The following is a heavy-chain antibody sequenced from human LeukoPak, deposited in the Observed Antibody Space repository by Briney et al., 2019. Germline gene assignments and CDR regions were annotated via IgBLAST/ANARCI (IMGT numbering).Heavy chain of an antibody. V-gene: IGHV3-20*04. Sequence: GGSLRLSCAASGFTFSSYSMNWVRQAPGKGLEWVSGINWNGGSTGYADSVKGRFTISRDNAKNSLYLQMNSLRAEDTALYYCARGGYYDSSGYTALDYFDYWGQGTLVTVSS. J-gene: IGHJ4*02. CDR2: INWNGGST. CDR1: GFTFSSYS. CDR3: ARGGYYDSSGYTALDYFDY. D-gene: IGHD3-22*01.